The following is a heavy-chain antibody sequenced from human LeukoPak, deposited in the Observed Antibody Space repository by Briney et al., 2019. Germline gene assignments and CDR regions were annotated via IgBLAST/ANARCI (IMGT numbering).Heavy chain of an antibody. CDR3: ARDVAYYDFWSGYSSLYYYYGMDV. Sequence: SVKVSCKASGGTFSSHAISWVRQAPGQGLEWMGGIIPIFGTAKYAQKFQGRVTITADGSTSTAYMELSSLRSEDTAVYYCARDVAYYDFWSGYSSLYYYYGMDVWGQGTTVTVSS. CDR1: GGTFSSHA. J-gene: IGHJ6*02. D-gene: IGHD3-3*01. V-gene: IGHV1-69*13. CDR2: IIPIFGTA.